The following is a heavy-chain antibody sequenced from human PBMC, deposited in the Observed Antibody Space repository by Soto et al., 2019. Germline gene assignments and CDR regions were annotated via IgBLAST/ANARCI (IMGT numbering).Heavy chain of an antibody. Sequence: GGSLRLSCAASDFTIRDYYMSWVRQAPGKGLEWVSVIYRGGSTYYADSVKGRFTISRDTPRNTLYLQMSSLRVEDTAVYYCARGQYNYGPFDYWGQGTLVTVSS. CDR2: IYRGGST. CDR3: ARGQYNYGPFDY. V-gene: IGHV3-53*01. D-gene: IGHD5-18*01. J-gene: IGHJ4*02. CDR1: DFTIRDYY.